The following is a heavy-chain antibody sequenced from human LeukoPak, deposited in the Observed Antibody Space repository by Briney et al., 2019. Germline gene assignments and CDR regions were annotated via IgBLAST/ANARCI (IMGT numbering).Heavy chain of an antibody. CDR1: EFTFSSYN. V-gene: IGHV3-21*01. Sequence: PGGSLRLSCAASEFTFSSYNMNWVRQAPGAGLEWVASISGAGTFIYYADSVKGRFTISRNDTKNSLYLQMNGLRAEDTAVYYCTRSSMAALAVDSWGQGTLVTVSS. D-gene: IGHD6-6*01. CDR3: TRSSMAALAVDS. CDR2: ISGAGTFI. J-gene: IGHJ4*02.